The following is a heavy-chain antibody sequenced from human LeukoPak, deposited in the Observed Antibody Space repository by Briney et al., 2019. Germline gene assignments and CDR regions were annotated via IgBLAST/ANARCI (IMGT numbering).Heavy chain of an antibody. Sequence: PSETLSLTCTVSGGSISSGDYYWSWIRQPPGKGLEWIGYIYYSGSTYYNPSLKSRVTISVDTSKNQFSLKLSSVTAADTAVYYCARDPVGYDSSGYSDTYFDYWGQGTLVTVS. CDR2: IYYSGST. V-gene: IGHV4-30-4*01. CDR3: ARDPVGYDSSGYSDTYFDY. CDR1: GGSISSGDYY. D-gene: IGHD3-22*01. J-gene: IGHJ4*02.